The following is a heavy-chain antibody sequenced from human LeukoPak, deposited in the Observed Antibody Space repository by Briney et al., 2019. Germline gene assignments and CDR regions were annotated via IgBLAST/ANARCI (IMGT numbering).Heavy chain of an antibody. CDR3: ARDGVAVAGTFDY. Sequence: GRSLRLSCAASGFTFSSYWMSWVRQAPGKGLEWVANIKQDGSEKYYVDSVKGRFTISRDNAKNSLYLQMNSLRAEDTAVYYCARDGVAVAGTFDYWGQGTLVTVSS. CDR1: GFTFSSYW. CDR2: IKQDGSEK. J-gene: IGHJ4*02. D-gene: IGHD6-19*01. V-gene: IGHV3-7*01.